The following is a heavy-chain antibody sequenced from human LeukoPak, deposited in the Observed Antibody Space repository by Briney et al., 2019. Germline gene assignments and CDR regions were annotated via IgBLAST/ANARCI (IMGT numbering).Heavy chain of an antibody. D-gene: IGHD2-8*01. V-gene: IGHV4-34*01. Sequence: SETLSLTCAAYGGSFSGYYWSWIRQPPGKGLEWIGEINHSGSTNYNPSLKSRVTISVDTSKNQFSLKLSSVTAADTAVYYCARGEKGQDIVLMEQSRDNWFDPWGQGTLVTVSS. CDR3: ARGEKGQDIVLMEQSRDNWFDP. CDR1: GGSFSGYY. J-gene: IGHJ5*02. CDR2: INHSGST.